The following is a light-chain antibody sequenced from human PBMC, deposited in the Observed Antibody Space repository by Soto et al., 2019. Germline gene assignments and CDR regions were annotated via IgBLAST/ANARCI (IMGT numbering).Light chain of an antibody. CDR2: DVS. V-gene: IGLV2-14*03. Sequence: QSALTQPASVSGSPGQSITISCTGTSFKNVSCYQQHPGQAPKLLIYDVSYRPSGISHRFSGSESAYTASLTISWLQAEDEADYYCSSYSFNTSLYVFGTGTKLAVL. J-gene: IGLJ1*01. CDR1: SFKN. CDR3: SSYSFNTSLYV.